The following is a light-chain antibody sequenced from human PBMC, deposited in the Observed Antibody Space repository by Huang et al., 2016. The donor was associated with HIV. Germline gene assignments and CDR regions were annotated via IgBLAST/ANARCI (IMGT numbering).Light chain of an antibody. V-gene: IGKV3D-15*01. CDR3: QQYNDWPPLT. Sequence: VMTQSPASLSASPGARVTLSCRARQGVRPNLAWYQQKPGQAPTLLMFGASTRATGTPPRFSGSGSGTDFTLTITSLQSSDSAIYYCQQYNDWPPLTFGGGTKVEI. CDR1: QGVRPN. CDR2: GAS. J-gene: IGKJ4*01.